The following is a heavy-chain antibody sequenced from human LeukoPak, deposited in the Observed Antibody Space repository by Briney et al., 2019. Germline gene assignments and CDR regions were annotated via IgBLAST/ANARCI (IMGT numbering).Heavy chain of an antibody. D-gene: IGHD3-10*01. V-gene: IGHV3-23*01. Sequence: GGTLRLSCAASGFTFSSYGMSWVRQAPGKGLEWVSAISGSGGSTYYADSVKGRFTISRDNSKNTLYLQMNSLRAEDTAVYYCAKDRRITMVRGVIGHFDYWGQGTLVTVSS. CDR2: ISGSGGST. J-gene: IGHJ4*02. CDR3: AKDRRITMVRGVIGHFDY. CDR1: GFTFSSYG.